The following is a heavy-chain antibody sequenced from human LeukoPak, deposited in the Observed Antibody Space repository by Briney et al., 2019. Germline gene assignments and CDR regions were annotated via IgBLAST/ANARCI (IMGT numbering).Heavy chain of an antibody. CDR2: ISSSDGAT. D-gene: IGHD3-22*01. V-gene: IGHV3-23*01. Sequence: GGSLRLSCAASGFPFRNYAMTWVRQAPGKALEWVSAISSSDGATFYADSVKGRFTISRDNSKNTLYLQMNRLRADDTARYYCVKERETSWLILNWNFDLWGRGTPVTVS. CDR3: VKERETSWLILNWNFDL. CDR1: GFPFRNYA. J-gene: IGHJ2*01.